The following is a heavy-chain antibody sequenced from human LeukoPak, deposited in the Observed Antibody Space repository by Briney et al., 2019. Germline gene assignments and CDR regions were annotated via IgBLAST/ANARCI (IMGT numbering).Heavy chain of an antibody. Sequence: GASVKVSCKASGYTFTSYDINWVRQATGQGLEWMGWMNPNSGSTGYAQKFQGRVTITRNTSISTAYMELSGLRSEDTAVHYCARGRSTGYPYYFEYWGQETLVTVSS. V-gene: IGHV1-8*03. J-gene: IGHJ4*02. CDR3: ARGRSTGYPYYFEY. CDR2: MNPNSGST. D-gene: IGHD5-12*01. CDR1: GYTFTSYD.